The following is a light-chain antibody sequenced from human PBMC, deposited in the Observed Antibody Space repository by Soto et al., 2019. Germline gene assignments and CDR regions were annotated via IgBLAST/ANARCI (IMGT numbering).Light chain of an antibody. J-gene: IGKJ5*01. CDR3: MQALQTPLT. CDR1: QSLLHSNGYNY. Sequence: DIVMTQAPLSLPVTPGEPASISCRSSQSLLHSNGYNYFDWYLQKPGQSPQLLIYLGSNRASGVSDRYCGSGSGTDFILNISRVEAEDVGVYYFMQALQTPLTFGQGTRLEIK. V-gene: IGKV2-28*01. CDR2: LGS.